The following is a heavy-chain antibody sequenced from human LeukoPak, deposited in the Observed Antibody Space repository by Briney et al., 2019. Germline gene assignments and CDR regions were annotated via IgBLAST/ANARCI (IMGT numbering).Heavy chain of an antibody. D-gene: IGHD3-22*01. CDR3: ARVRSPVSGYYATRFWYFDL. J-gene: IGHJ2*01. Sequence: SETLSLTCTVSGGSISSYYWSWIRQPPGKGLEWIGYIYYSGSTNYNPSLKSRVTISVDTSKNQFSLKLSSVTAADTAVYYCARVRSPVSGYYATRFWYFDLWGRGTLVTVSS. CDR1: GGSISSYY. CDR2: IYYSGST. V-gene: IGHV4-59*01.